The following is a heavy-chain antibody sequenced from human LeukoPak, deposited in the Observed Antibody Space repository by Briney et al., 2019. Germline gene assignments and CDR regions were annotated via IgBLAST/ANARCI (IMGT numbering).Heavy chain of an antibody. CDR1: GGSISRYY. Sequence: SETLALTCTGSGGSISRYYWRWIRQPPGKGLEWIGYIYYSWSTNYNPSLKSRVTISVDTSKNQLCLKLSSVTAADTAVYYCARVQAYGGKGYFDYWGQGTLVTVSS. CDR2: IYYSWST. CDR3: ARVQAYGGKGYFDY. D-gene: IGHD4-23*01. V-gene: IGHV4-59*01. J-gene: IGHJ4*02.